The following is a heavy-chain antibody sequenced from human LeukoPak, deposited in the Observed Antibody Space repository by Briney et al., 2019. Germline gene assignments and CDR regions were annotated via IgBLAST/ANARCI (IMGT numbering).Heavy chain of an antibody. CDR1: GGPISSGTYY. CDR2: IYSSGST. V-gene: IGHV4-61*02. Sequence: PSETLSLTCTVSGGPISSGTYYWSWIRKPAGRGLELIGRIYSSGSTSYNPSLESRVTISVDTSKNRFSLKLSSVTAADTAVYYCAIHDYGDRDAFDIWGQGTMVTVSS. J-gene: IGHJ3*02. CDR3: AIHDYGDRDAFDI. D-gene: IGHD4-17*01.